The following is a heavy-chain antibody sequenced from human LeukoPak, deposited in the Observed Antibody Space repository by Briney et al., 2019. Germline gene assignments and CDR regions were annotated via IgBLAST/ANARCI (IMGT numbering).Heavy chain of an antibody. CDR2: INTGNGNT. CDR3: AREVVVDDTDFFDY. D-gene: IGHD2-15*01. V-gene: IGHV1-3*04. CDR1: GYTFTAYA. J-gene: IGHJ4*02. Sequence: ASVKVSCKASGYTFTAYAVHWVRQDPGQRLEWMGWINTGNGNTRSSQKFQGRVTITRDTSASTAYMELSSLRSEDTALYYCAREVVVDDTDFFDYWGQGTLVTVSS.